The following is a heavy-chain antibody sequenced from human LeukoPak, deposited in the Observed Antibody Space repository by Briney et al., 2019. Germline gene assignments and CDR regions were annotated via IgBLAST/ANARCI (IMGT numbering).Heavy chain of an antibody. CDR1: GGTFSSYA. CDR3: ARSRDGYNSLDY. CDR2: IIPIFGTA. V-gene: IGHV1-69*05. D-gene: IGHD5-24*01. J-gene: IGHJ4*02. Sequence: SVKVFCKASGGTFSSYAISWVRQAPGQGLEWMGGIIPIFGTANYAQKFQGRVTITTDESTSTAYMELSSLRSEDTSVYYCARSRDGYNSLDYWGQGTLVTVSS.